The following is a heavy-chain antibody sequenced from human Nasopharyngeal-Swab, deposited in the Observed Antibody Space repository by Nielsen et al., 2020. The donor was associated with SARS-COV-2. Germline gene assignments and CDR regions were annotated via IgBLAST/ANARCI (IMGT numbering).Heavy chain of an antibody. CDR2: ISGSGGST. J-gene: IGHJ4*02. V-gene: IGHV3-23*01. Sequence: VRQAPGKGLEWVSAISGSGGSTYYADSVKGRFTISRDNSKNTLYLQMNSLRAEDTAVYYCARDSGAYGSGEIDYWGQGTLVTVSS. CDR3: ARDSGAYGSGEIDY. D-gene: IGHD3-10*01.